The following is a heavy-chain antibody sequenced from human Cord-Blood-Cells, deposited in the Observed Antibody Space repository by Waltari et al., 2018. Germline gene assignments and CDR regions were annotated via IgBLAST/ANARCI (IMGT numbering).Heavy chain of an antibody. D-gene: IGHD5-18*01. V-gene: IGHV4-34*01. CDR2: IKHSGST. J-gene: IGHJ3*02. Sequence: QVQLQQWGAGLLKPSEPLSLTCAVYGGSFSGYYWSWIRQPPGKGLEWTGEIKHSGSTNYNPSLKSRVTISVDTSKNQFSLKLSSVTAADTAVYYCAGRGYSYGSAFDIWGQGTMVTVSS. CDR3: AGRGYSYGSAFDI. CDR1: GGSFSGYY.